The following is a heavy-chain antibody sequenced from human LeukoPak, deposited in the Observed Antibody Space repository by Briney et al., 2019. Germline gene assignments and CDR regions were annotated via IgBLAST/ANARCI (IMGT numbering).Heavy chain of an antibody. Sequence: GGSLRLSCAASGFTFSSYWMSWVRHAPGKGLEWVANIKQDGSEKYYVDSVKGRFTISRDNAKNSLYLQMNSLRAEDTAVYYCARDRWLVPFYYYYMDVWGKGTTVTVSS. CDR1: GFTFSSYW. V-gene: IGHV3-7*01. CDR2: IKQDGSEK. CDR3: ARDRWLVPFYYYYMDV. D-gene: IGHD6-19*01. J-gene: IGHJ6*03.